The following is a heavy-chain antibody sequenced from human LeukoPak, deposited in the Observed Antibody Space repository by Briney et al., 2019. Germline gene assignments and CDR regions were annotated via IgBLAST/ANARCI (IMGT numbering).Heavy chain of an antibody. CDR2: IKSKTDGGTT. D-gene: IGHD2-21*01. V-gene: IGHV3-15*01. CDR1: GFTFSNAW. CDR3: TTDHMSHDY. Sequence: GGSLRLSCAASGFTFSNAWMSWVRQAPGKGLEWVGHIKSKTDGGTTDYAAPVKGRFTIPRDDSKNTLYLQMNSLKTEDTAVYYCTTDHMSHDYWGQGTLVTVSS. J-gene: IGHJ4*02.